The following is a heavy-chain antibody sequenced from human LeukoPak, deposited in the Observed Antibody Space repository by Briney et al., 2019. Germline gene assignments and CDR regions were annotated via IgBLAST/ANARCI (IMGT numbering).Heavy chain of an antibody. CDR2: ISGGGGGT. Sequence: PGGSLRLSCAASGFTFSTYAMNWVRQAPGKGLEWVSAISGGGGGTYYADSVKGRFTISRDNSKNTLYLQMNSLRAEDTAVYYFAKAHYSSSWYPGRGAGSYPPGYWGQGTLVTVSS. V-gene: IGHV3-23*01. J-gene: IGHJ4*02. D-gene: IGHD6-13*01. CDR1: GFTFSTYA. CDR3: AKAHYSSSWYPGRGAGSYPPGY.